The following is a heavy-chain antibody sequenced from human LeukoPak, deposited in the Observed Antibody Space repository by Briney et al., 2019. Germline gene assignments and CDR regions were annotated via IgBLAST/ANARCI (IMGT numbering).Heavy chain of an antibody. D-gene: IGHD3-10*01. CDR2: IYYSGST. Sequence: PSETLSLTCTVSGASISNYYWTWIRQPPGKGLEWIGYIYYSGSTNYNPFLKSRVTMSVDTSKNQFSLKVTSVTAADTAVYYCARGPPGGRFDPWGQGTLVTVSS. V-gene: IGHV4-59*01. CDR1: GASISNYY. CDR3: ARGPPGGRFDP. J-gene: IGHJ5*02.